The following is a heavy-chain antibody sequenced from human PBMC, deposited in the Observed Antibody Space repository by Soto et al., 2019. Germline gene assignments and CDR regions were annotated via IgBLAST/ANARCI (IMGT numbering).Heavy chain of an antibody. CDR1: GYTFTSNG. J-gene: IGHJ6*02. D-gene: IGHD1-1*01. V-gene: IGHV1-18*01. CDR3: ARMLEPYYYYYAMDV. CDR2: ISAYRGDT. Sequence: QVQLVQSGAEVKKPGASVKVSCKASGYTFTSNGITWVRQAPGQGLEWMGWISAYRGDTNYAHKLQGRVTMTTDPSTSTAYMELRSLKSDDTAVYYCARMLEPYYYYYAMDVWGQGTTVTVSS.